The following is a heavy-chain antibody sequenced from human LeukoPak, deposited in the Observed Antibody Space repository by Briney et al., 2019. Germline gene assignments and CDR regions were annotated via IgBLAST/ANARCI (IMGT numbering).Heavy chain of an antibody. J-gene: IGHJ6*02. CDR2: INPNSGGT. D-gene: IGHD3-10*01. CDR1: GYTFTGHY. Sequence: GASVKVSCRASGYTFTGHYMHWVRQAPGQGLEWMGWINPNSGGTNYAQKFQGRVTMTRDTSISTAYMELSRLRSDDTAVYYCARNEGWFGELPTYYYYYGMDVWGQGTTVTVSS. CDR3: ARNEGWFGELPTYYYYYGMDV. V-gene: IGHV1-2*02.